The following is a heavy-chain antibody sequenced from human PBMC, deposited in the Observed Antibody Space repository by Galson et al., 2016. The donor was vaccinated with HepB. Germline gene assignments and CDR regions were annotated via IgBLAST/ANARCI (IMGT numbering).Heavy chain of an antibody. D-gene: IGHD6-19*01. Sequence: TLSLTCTVSGGPISSGGYYWSWIRHHPGKVLEWIGYIYYSGSTYTNPSLKSRLTISLDPPKTQFSLKLRSVTAADTAVYFCAGLLSGGQWLKPDAFEIWGQGTMVTVSS. J-gene: IGHJ3*02. V-gene: IGHV4-31*03. CDR2: IYYSGST. CDR3: AGLLSGGQWLKPDAFEI. CDR1: GGPISSGGYY.